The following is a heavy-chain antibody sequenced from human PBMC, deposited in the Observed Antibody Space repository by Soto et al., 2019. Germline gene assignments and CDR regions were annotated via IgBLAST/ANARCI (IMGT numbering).Heavy chain of an antibody. CDR2: ISAYNGNT. V-gene: IGHV1-18*04. CDR1: GYTFTSYG. Sequence: GASVKVSCKASGYTFTSYGISWVLQAPGQGLEWMGWISAYNGNTNYAQKLQGRVTMTTDTSTSTAYMELRSLRSDDTAVYYCARVWVVADPRESYYYYGMDVWGQGTTVTVSS. J-gene: IGHJ6*02. D-gene: IGHD5-12*01. CDR3: ARVWVVADPRESYYYYGMDV.